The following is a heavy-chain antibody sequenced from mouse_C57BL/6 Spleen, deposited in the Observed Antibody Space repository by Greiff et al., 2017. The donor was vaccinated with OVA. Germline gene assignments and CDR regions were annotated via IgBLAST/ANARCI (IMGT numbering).Heavy chain of an antibody. J-gene: IGHJ1*03. CDR2: INPSNGGT. Sequence: QVQLQQPGTELVKPGASVKLSCKASGYTFTSYWMHWVKQRPGQGLEWIGNINPSNGGTNYNEKFKSKATLTVDKSSSTAYMQLSRLTSEDSAVYYCAITTVVAYDWYFDVWGTGTTVTVSS. V-gene: IGHV1-53*01. D-gene: IGHD1-1*01. CDR1: GYTFTSYW. CDR3: AITTVVAYDWYFDV.